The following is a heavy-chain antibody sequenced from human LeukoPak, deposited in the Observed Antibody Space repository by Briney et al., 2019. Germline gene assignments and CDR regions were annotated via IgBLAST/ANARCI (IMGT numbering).Heavy chain of an antibody. CDR1: GFIFNSYG. Sequence: GGSLRLSCAASGFIFNSYGMHWVRQAPGKGLEWVAFIQYDGSNKYYADSVKGRFTISRDNSKNTLYLQMNSLRAEDTAVYYCAKLGYCSSTSCPDYWGQGTLVTVSS. V-gene: IGHV3-30*02. J-gene: IGHJ4*02. CDR2: IQYDGSNK. CDR3: AKLGYCSSTSCPDY. D-gene: IGHD2-2*01.